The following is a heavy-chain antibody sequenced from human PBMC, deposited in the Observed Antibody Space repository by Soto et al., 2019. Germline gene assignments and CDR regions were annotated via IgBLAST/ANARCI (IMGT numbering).Heavy chain of an antibody. J-gene: IGHJ5*02. Sequence: GGSLRLSCAASGFTFSSYAMHWVRQAPGKGLEWVAVISYDGSNKYYADSVKGRFTVSRDKSKNTLYLQITSLRVDDTAVYYCAKTTGYHPLHWFDPWGQGTLVTVSS. CDR2: ISYDGSNK. D-gene: IGHD3-9*01. V-gene: IGHV3-30-3*02. CDR1: GFTFSSYA. CDR3: AKTTGYHPLHWFDP.